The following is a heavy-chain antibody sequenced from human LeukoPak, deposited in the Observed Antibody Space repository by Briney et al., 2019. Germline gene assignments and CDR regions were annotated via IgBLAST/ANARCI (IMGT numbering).Heavy chain of an antibody. CDR3: ARERGRGRDSPWFDY. Sequence: GGSLRLSCAASGFIVSGDFMSWVRQAPGKGLEWVSAIYSDGSTYYADSVKGRFTISRDNSKNTLDLQMTGLRAEDTAVYYCARERGRGRDSPWFDYWGQGTLVTVSS. J-gene: IGHJ4*02. CDR1: GFIVSGDF. D-gene: IGHD1-26*01. V-gene: IGHV3-53*01. CDR2: IYSDGST.